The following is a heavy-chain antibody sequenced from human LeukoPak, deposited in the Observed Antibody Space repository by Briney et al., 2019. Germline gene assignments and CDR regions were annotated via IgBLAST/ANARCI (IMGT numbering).Heavy chain of an antibody. CDR3: ARHVNDGSGSYYNPYYYYGMDV. CDR1: GGSISSSSYY. V-gene: IGHV4-39*01. D-gene: IGHD3-10*01. J-gene: IGHJ6*02. CDR2: IYYSGST. Sequence: SETLSLTCTVSGGSISSSSYYWGWIRQPPGKGLEWIGSIYYSGSTYYNPSLKSRVTISVDTSKNQFSLKLSSVTAADTAVYYCARHVNDGSGSYYNPYYYYGMDVWGQGTTVTVSS.